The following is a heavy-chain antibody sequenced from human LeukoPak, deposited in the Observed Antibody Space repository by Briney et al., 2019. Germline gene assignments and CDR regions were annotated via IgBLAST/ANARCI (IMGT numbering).Heavy chain of an antibody. V-gene: IGHV3-21*01. CDR2: INSGSSTM. CDR1: GFTFSDST. D-gene: IGHD3-22*01. CDR3: VRGDSRDY. Sequence: GGSLRLSCAASGFTFSDSTMNWVRQASGKGLEWVASINSGSSTMHYADSVKGRLTISRDNAKNSLYLQLNSLRAEDSAVYYCVRGDSRDYWGQGTLITVSS. J-gene: IGHJ4*02.